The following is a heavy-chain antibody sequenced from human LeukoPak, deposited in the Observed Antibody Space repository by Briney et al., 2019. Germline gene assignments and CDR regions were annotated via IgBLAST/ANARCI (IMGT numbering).Heavy chain of an antibody. CDR2: IGSDGSST. J-gene: IGHJ6*02. D-gene: IGHD3-16*01. V-gene: IGHV3-74*01. Sequence: GGSLRLSCAASGFTFSSHWMHWVRQAPGKGLVWVSRIGSDGSSTNYADSVKGRFTISRDIAKNTLYLQMNSLRAEDTAVYYCARVGGWGSYYYYYGMDVWGQGTTVTVSS. CDR3: ARVGGWGSYYYYYGMDV. CDR1: GFTFSSHW.